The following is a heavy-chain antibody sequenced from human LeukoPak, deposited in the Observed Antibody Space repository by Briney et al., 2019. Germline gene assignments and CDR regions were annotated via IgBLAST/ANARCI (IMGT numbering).Heavy chain of an antibody. CDR2: ISSSGSTI. CDR3: ARDVAGRWPVYYFDY. Sequence: GGSLRLSCAASGFTFTDYYMSWLRQAPGKGLEWLSYISSSGSTIYYADSVKGRFTISRDNAKNSLYLQMNSLRAEDTAVYYCARDVAGRWPVYYFDYWGQGTLVTVSS. J-gene: IGHJ4*02. CDR1: GFTFTDYY. D-gene: IGHD6-19*01. V-gene: IGHV3-11*04.